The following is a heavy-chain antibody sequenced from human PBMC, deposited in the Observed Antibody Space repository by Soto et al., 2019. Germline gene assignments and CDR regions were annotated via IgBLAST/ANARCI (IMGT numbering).Heavy chain of an antibody. D-gene: IGHD2-15*01. CDR2: INHNGSA. CDR3: AGDITDY. CDR1: GGSLSDNY. Sequence: PSETLSLTCAVYGGSLSDNYWSWIRQPPGKGLEWIGEINHNGSANYKPSLKSRVTISLDTSKNQFSLKLSSVTAADTAVYYCAGDITDYWGQGTLVTVYS. V-gene: IGHV4-34*01. J-gene: IGHJ4*02.